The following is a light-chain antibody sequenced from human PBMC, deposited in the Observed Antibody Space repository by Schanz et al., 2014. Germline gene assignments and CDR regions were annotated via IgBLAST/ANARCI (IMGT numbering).Light chain of an antibody. CDR3: SSFTSSSSCL. J-gene: IGLJ2*01. CDR1: SSDVGGYND. Sequence: QSALTQPASVSGSPGQSITISCTGTSSDVGGYNDVSWYQQHPGKAPKLMIYDVSNRPSGVSNRFSASKSGNTASLTISGLQAEDEADYYCSSFTSSSSCLFGGGTKVTVL. CDR2: DVS. V-gene: IGLV2-14*01.